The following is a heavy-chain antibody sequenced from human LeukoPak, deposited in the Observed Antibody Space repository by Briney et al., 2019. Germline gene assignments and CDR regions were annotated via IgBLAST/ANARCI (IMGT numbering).Heavy chain of an antibody. CDR3: ARGTSHRYGDYINWFDP. J-gene: IGHJ5*02. CDR2: MNPNSGNT. D-gene: IGHD4-17*01. V-gene: IGHV1-8*03. CDR1: GYTFTSYD. Sequence: GASVKVSCKASGYTFTSYDINWVRQATGQGLEWMGWMNPNSGNTGYAQKFQGRVTITRNNSISTAYMELCSLRSEDTAVYYCARGTSHRYGDYINWFDPWGQGTLVTVSS.